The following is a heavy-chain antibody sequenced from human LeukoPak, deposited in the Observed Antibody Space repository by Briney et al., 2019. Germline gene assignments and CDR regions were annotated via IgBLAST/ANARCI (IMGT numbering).Heavy chain of an antibody. J-gene: IGHJ4*02. CDR2: IRYGGTNK. Sequence: GGSLRLSCAASGFTFSSYGMHWVRQAPGKGLEWVAFIRYGGTNKYYADSVKGRFTISRDNSRNTLYLQTSSLRAEDTAVYYCAKDPRDCSSTSCYTAAAGFDYWGQGTLVTVSS. CDR1: GFTFSSYG. CDR3: AKDPRDCSSTSCYTAAAGFDY. V-gene: IGHV3-30*02. D-gene: IGHD2-2*02.